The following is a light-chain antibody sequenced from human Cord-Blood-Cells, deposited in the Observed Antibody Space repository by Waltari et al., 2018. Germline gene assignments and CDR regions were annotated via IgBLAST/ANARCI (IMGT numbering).Light chain of an antibody. Sequence: DIQMTPSPSSLSASVGARDTITCRASQSISSYFNWYQQKPGKAHKLLLYAASSLQSGVPSRFSGSGSGTDFTLTISSPQPEDFATYYCQQSYSTPRTFGQGTKVEIK. CDR2: AAS. CDR1: QSISSY. CDR3: QQSYSTPRT. J-gene: IGKJ1*01. V-gene: IGKV1-39*01.